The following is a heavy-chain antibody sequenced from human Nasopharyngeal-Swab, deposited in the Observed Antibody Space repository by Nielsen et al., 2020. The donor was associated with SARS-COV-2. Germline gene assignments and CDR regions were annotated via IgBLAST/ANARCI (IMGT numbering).Heavy chain of an antibody. J-gene: IGHJ4*02. Sequence: SETLSLTCTVSGGSISSYYWSWIRQPPGKGLEWIGYIYYSGSTNCNPSLKSRVTISVDTSKNQFSLKLSSVTAADTAVYYCARGSGYYDSSGYSDYWGQGTLVTVSS. CDR1: GGSISSYY. CDR2: IYYSGST. D-gene: IGHD3-22*01. V-gene: IGHV4-59*13. CDR3: ARGSGYYDSSGYSDY.